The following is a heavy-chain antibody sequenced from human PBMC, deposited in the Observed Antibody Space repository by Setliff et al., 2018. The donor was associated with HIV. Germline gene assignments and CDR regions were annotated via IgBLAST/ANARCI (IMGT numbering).Heavy chain of an antibody. V-gene: IGHV4-4*02. D-gene: IGHD1-1*01. Sequence: SETLSLTCAVSGGSIGGTHYWHWVRQPPGRGLEWIGDIHHSGDTNYNPSLKSRVAMSLDTSKNQFSLKLRSVTAADTAVYYCSNWNTTVDADSWGQGTLVTVSS. CDR1: GGSIGGTHY. CDR3: SNWNTTVDADS. J-gene: IGHJ4*02. CDR2: IHHSGDT.